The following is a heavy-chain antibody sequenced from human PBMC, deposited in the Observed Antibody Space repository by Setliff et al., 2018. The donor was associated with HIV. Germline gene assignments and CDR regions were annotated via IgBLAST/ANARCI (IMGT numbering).Heavy chain of an antibody. Sequence: TLSLTCTVSGGSISSGSYYWSWIRQPAGKGLEWIGHIYTSGSTNYNPSLKSRVTISVDTSKNQFSLKLSSVTAADTAVYYCARGAGIQLWLWKDYYYYYMDVWGKGTTVTVSS. CDR2: IYTSGST. CDR1: GGSISSGSYY. CDR3: ARGAGIQLWLWKDYYYYYMDV. J-gene: IGHJ6*03. V-gene: IGHV4-61*09. D-gene: IGHD5-18*01.